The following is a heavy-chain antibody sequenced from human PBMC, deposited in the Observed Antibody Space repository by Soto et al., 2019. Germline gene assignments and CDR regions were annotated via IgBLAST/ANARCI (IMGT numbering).Heavy chain of an antibody. D-gene: IGHD3-10*01. Sequence: EVQLLESGGGLVQHGGSPRLSCAASGFTFSSYAMSWVRQAPGKGLEWVSAISGGGGATYYADSVKGRFTISRDNSKNTLFLQMNSLRAEDTAVYYCAKDQEGNYFYYYMDVWGKGTTVTVSS. J-gene: IGHJ6*03. CDR2: ISGGGGAT. V-gene: IGHV3-23*01. CDR1: GFTFSSYA. CDR3: AKDQEGNYFYYYMDV.